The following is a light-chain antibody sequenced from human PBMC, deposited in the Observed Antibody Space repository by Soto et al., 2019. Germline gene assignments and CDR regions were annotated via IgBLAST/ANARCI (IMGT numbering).Light chain of an antibody. Sequence: EIVMTQSPGTLSVSPGERATLSCRAGQGVTTNFAWYQQKSGQSPRLLIYGASTRATDIPARFSGSGSGTEFTLTISSLQSEDFAVYYCQQYHHWPPITFGQGTRLEIK. CDR1: QGVTTN. J-gene: IGKJ5*01. CDR2: GAS. V-gene: IGKV3-15*01. CDR3: QQYHHWPPIT.